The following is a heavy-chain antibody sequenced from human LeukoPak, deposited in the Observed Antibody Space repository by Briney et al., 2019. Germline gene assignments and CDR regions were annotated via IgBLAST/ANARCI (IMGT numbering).Heavy chain of an antibody. V-gene: IGHV3-21*01. J-gene: IGHJ4*02. Sequence: PGGSLRLSCAASGFTFSSYSMNWVRQAPGKGLEWVSSISSSSSYIYYADSVKGRFTISRDNAKNSLYLQMNSLGAEDTAVYYCARVRGPRSRGFDYWGQGTLVTVSS. D-gene: IGHD3-10*01. CDR1: GFTFSSYS. CDR3: ARVRGPRSRGFDY. CDR2: ISSSSSYI.